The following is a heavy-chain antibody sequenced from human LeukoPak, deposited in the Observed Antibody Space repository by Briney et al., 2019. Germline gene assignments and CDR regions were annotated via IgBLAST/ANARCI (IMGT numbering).Heavy chain of an antibody. V-gene: IGHV1-58*02. CDR2: IIVGSGRT. J-gene: IGHJ4*02. CDR3: AAELYSGTYGRCCSFAF. CDR1: GFTFSNSA. D-gene: IGHD1-26*01. Sequence: GASVKVSCKASGFTFSNSAIQWVRQARGQRLEWIGWIIVGSGRTHYAQNLQERLTITRDMSTSTAYMELSSLRSEDTAVYYCAAELYSGTYGRCCSFAFWGQGTPVTVSS.